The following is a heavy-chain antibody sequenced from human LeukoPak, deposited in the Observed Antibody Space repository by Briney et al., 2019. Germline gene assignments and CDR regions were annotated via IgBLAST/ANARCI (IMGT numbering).Heavy chain of an antibody. CDR2: ISYDGSNK. Sequence: GRSLRLSCAASGFTFSTYGMHWVRQAPGKGLEWVAVISYDGSNKYYADSVKGRFTISRDNSKNTLYLQMNSLRGEDTAVYYCARGLAGEDWGQGTLVTVSS. CDR3: ARGLAGED. V-gene: IGHV3-30*03. D-gene: IGHD6-19*01. J-gene: IGHJ4*02. CDR1: GFTFSTYG.